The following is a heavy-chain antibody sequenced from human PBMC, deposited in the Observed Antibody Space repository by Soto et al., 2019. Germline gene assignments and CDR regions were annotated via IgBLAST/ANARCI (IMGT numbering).Heavy chain of an antibody. J-gene: IGHJ4*02. CDR1: GYTFTSYY. V-gene: IGHV1-46*01. CDR3: ARVCEFYYDSSGYYGYYFDY. CDR2: INPSGGST. Sequence: GASVKVSCKASGYTFTSYYMHWVRQAPGQGLEWMGIINPSGGSTSYAQKFQGRVTMTRDTSTSTVYMELSSLRSEDTAVYYCARVCEFYYDSSGYYGYYFDYWGQGTLVTVSS. D-gene: IGHD3-22*01.